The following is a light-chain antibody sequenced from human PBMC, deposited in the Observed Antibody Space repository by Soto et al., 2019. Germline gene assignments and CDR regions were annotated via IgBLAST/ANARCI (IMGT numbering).Light chain of an antibody. CDR3: QQYGSSPRT. J-gene: IGKJ1*01. CDR2: GTF. V-gene: IGKV3-15*01. Sequence: EIVMTQSPATLSVSPGERATLSCRASQSVSINLAWYQQKPGQAPRLLIYGTFTRATGIPARFSGSGSGTEFTLTISSLQSEDFAVYYCQQYGSSPRTFGQGTKVDIK. CDR1: QSVSIN.